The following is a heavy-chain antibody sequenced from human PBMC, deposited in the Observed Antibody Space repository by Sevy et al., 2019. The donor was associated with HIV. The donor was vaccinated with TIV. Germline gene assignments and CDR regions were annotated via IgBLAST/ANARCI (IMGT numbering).Heavy chain of an antibody. J-gene: IGHJ4*02. CDR1: GFTFSSYW. Sequence: GGSLRLSCVVSGFTFSSYWMSWVRQTPGKGLEWVANIKQGGSDKFYVDSVKGRFTISRDNSKNSLYLQMNSLRGEDTAVYYCARDGDDAPFDFWGQGTLVTVSS. CDR3: ARDGDDAPFDF. D-gene: IGHD2-2*01. CDR2: IKQGGSDK. V-gene: IGHV3-7*01.